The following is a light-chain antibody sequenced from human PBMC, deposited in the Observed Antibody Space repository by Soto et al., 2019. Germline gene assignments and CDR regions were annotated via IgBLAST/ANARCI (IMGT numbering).Light chain of an antibody. V-gene: IGLV1-51*01. CDR2: DNN. CDR3: GTYDSGLSAGGV. J-gene: IGLJ1*01. CDR1: TSNIGSNY. Sequence: QSVLTQPPSVSAAPGQRVTISCSGSTSNIGSNYVSWYQQLPETAPKLLIYDNNKRPSGIPDRFSGSKSGTSATLAITGLQTGDEADYYCGTYDSGLSAGGVFGTGTKVTVL.